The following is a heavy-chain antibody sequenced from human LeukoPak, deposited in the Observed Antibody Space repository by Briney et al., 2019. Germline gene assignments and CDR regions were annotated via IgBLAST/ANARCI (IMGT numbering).Heavy chain of an antibody. CDR2: IYSSGST. Sequence: PGGSLRLSCATSGFTVSSNYMTWVRQAPGKGLEWVSVIYSSGSTSYADSVKGRFTISRDNSRNTLYLQMNSLRAEDTAVYYCARDPRRITDAYYSYYMDVWGKGTTVTVSS. D-gene: IGHD3-16*01. CDR1: GFTVSSNY. V-gene: IGHV3-53*01. J-gene: IGHJ6*03. CDR3: ARDPRRITDAYYSYYMDV.